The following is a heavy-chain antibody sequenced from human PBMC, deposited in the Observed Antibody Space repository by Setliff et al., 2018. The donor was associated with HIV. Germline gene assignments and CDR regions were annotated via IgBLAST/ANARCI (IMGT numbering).Heavy chain of an antibody. CDR1: TYTFSSYV. D-gene: IGHD2-2*01. J-gene: IGHJ3*02. CDR3: ATQRDIVMVPGQGGFDI. CDR2: TSAYNGNT. Sequence: ASVKVSCKASTYTFSSYVTNWVRQAPGQGLEWMGRTSAYNGNTIYAQKLQGRVIMTTDTSTSTAYMELRSLRSDDTATYYCATQRDIVMVPGQGGFDIWAQGTMVTVSS. V-gene: IGHV1-18*01.